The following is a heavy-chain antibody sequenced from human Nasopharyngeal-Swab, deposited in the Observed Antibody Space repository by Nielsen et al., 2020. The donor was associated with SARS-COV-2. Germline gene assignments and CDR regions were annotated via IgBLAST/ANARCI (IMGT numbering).Heavy chain of an antibody. V-gene: IGHV4-31*02. J-gene: IGHJ6*04. CDR2: IYYSGST. Sequence: RQAPGKGLEWIGYIYYSGSTYYNPSLKSRVTISVDTSKNQFSLKLSSVTAADTVVYYCARGFVGAYYDSNLDVWGKGTTVTVSS. D-gene: IGHD3-22*01. CDR3: ARGFVGAYYDSNLDV.